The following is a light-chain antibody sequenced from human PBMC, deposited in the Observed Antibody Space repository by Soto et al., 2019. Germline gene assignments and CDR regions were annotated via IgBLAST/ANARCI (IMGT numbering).Light chain of an antibody. Sequence: QSELTQPASVSGSPGQSITISCTGNSSDVGSSPLFSSYQQPPAKAPNLLIYEVSNPPSGVSNRFSGSKSGNTASLTISGLQAEDEADYYCSSYAGSSTFVVFGGGTKVPVL. J-gene: IGLJ2*01. CDR2: EVS. CDR3: SSYAGSSTFVV. CDR1: SSDVGSSPL. V-gene: IGLV2-23*02.